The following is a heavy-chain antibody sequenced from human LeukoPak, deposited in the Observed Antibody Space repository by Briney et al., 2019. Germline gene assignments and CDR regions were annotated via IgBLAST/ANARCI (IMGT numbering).Heavy chain of an antibody. CDR3: AREYRGGRFDWAPSYFDY. CDR2: ISAYNGNT. Sequence: GASVKVSCKASGYTFTGYYMHWVRQAPGQGLEWMGWISAYNGNTNYAQKLQGRVTMTTDTSTSTAYMELRSLRSDDTAVYYCAREYRGGRFDWAPSYFDYWGQGTLVTVSS. CDR1: GYTFTGYY. V-gene: IGHV1-18*04. D-gene: IGHD3-9*01. J-gene: IGHJ4*02.